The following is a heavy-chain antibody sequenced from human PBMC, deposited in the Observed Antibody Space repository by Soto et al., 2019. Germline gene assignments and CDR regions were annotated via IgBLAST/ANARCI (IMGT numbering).Heavy chain of an antibody. J-gene: IGHJ6*02. Sequence: PSETLSLTCTVSGDSISSADYYWSWIRQSPGKGLEWIGHIFYSGTTYYNPSLKSRLTISVDTSKNHFFLRLTSETAADTAVYYCARDLWVEPELYYYGMDVWGQGTTVTVSS. D-gene: IGHD1-26*01. CDR2: IFYSGTT. CDR1: GDSISSADYY. V-gene: IGHV4-30-4*01. CDR3: ARDLWVEPELYYYGMDV.